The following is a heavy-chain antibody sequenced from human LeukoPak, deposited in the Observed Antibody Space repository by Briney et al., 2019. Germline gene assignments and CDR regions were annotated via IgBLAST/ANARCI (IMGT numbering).Heavy chain of an antibody. CDR2: ISNSGSS. CDR1: GGSISSSSNY. V-gene: IGHV4-39*01. J-gene: IGHJ4*02. Sequence: PSETLSLTCTVSGGSISSSSNYWGWLRQPPGKGLEWIGSISNSGSSYYNPSLKSRVTILVDTTKNQFSLKLSSVTAADTAVYYCARQYDSSGYYYFDYWGQGTLVTVSS. CDR3: ARQYDSSGYYYFDY. D-gene: IGHD3-22*01.